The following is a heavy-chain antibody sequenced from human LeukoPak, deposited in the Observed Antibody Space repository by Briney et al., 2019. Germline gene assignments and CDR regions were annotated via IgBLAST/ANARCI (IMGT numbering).Heavy chain of an antibody. CDR2: ISSSSSYI. CDR3: ATDDYDNSGQHY. V-gene: IGHV3-21*01. J-gene: IGHJ4*02. CDR1: GFTFSSYS. D-gene: IGHD3-22*01. Sequence: GGSLRLSCAASGFTFSSYSMNWVRQAPGKGLEWVSSISSSSSYIYYADSVKGRFTISRDNADNSLYLQMNSLRAEDTAVYYCATDDYDNSGQHYWGQGTLVTVSS.